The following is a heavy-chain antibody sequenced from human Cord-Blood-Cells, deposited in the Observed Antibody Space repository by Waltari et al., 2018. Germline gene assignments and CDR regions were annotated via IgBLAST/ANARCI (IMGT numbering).Heavy chain of an antibody. CDR1: GYTFTGYY. J-gene: IGHJ4*02. D-gene: IGHD4-17*01. Sequence: QVQLVQSGAEVKKPGASVKVSCKASGYTFTGYYMHWVRQAPGQGLEWMGGVKPNSGGTNYEQKFQGRVTMTRDTSISTAYMELSRLGSDDTAVYYCARERALRYYFDYWGQGTLVTVSS. CDR2: VKPNSGGT. CDR3: ARERALRYYFDY. V-gene: IGHV1-2*02.